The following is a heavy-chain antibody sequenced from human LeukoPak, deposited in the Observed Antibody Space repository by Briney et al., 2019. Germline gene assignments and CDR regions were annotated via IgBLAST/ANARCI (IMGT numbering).Heavy chain of an antibody. CDR1: GGTFSSYA. Sequence: SVKVSCKASGGTFSSYAISWVRQAPGQGLEWMGGIIPIFGTANYAQKFQGRVTITADESTSTAYMELSSLRSEDTAVYYCVKGHYDSRGYVPRRPVIVDYYGMDVWGQGTTVTVSS. CDR3: VKGHYDSRGYVPRRPVIVDYYGMDV. V-gene: IGHV1-69*13. CDR2: IIPIFGTA. D-gene: IGHD3-22*01. J-gene: IGHJ6*02.